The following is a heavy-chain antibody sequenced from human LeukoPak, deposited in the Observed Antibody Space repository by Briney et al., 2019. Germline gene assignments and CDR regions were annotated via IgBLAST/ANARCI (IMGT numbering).Heavy chain of an antibody. V-gene: IGHV3-23*01. J-gene: IGHJ4*02. CDR3: AMDSYGPDDY. CDR1: GFTFSSYA. D-gene: IGHD5-18*01. Sequence: SGGSLRLSCAASGFTFSSYAMTWVRQAPGKGLEWVSDINGSGGRTNYADSVKGRFTISRDNSKNTLYLQMNSLRAEDTAVYYCAMDSYGPDDYWGQGTLVTVSS. CDR2: INGSGGRT.